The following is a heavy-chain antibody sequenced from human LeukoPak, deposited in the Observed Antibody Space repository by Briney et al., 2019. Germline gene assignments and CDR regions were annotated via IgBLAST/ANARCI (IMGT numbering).Heavy chain of an antibody. D-gene: IGHD2-8*01. Sequence: ASVKVSCKASGYTLTDYYMHWVRQAPGQGLEWMGRINPNSGGTNYAQKFQGRVTMTRDTSISTVYMELSRLRSDDTAVYYCARDLGYCTNGVCHTRFDYWGQGTLVAVSS. V-gene: IGHV1-2*06. CDR1: GYTLTDYY. J-gene: IGHJ4*02. CDR2: INPNSGGT. CDR3: ARDLGYCTNGVCHTRFDY.